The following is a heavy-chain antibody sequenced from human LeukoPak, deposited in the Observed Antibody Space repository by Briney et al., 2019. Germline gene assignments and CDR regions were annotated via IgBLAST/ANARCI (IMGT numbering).Heavy chain of an antibody. CDR2: IYSGGST. D-gene: IGHD2-15*01. CDR1: GFTFSSNY. CDR3: ARDLSMVAATIRYYYGMDV. V-gene: IGHV3-66*01. Sequence: GGSLRLSCAASGFTFSSNYMSWVRQAPGKGLEWVSVIYSGGSTYYADSVKGRFTISRDNSKNTLYLQMNSLRAEDTAVYYCARDLSMVAATIRYYYGMDVWGQGTTVTVSS. J-gene: IGHJ6*02.